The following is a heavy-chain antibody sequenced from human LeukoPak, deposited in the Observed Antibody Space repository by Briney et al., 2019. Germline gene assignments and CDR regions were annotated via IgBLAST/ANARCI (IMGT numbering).Heavy chain of an antibody. CDR1: GFTFSSYS. V-gene: IGHV3-21*01. CDR2: ISNTNSYI. CDR3: ARDAFDI. Sequence: PGVSLRLSCAASGFTFSSYSMNWVRQAPGKGLEWVSCISNTNSYIYYADSVKGRFTISRDNAKNSLYLQMNSLRAEDTAVYYCARDAFDIWGQGTMVTVSS. J-gene: IGHJ3*02.